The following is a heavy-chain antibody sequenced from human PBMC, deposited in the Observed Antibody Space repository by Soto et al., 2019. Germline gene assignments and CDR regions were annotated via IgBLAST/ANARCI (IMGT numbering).Heavy chain of an antibody. CDR3: ARSLYGDYAWFDP. J-gene: IGHJ5*01. D-gene: IGHD4-17*01. CDR2: ISSSNSII. Sequence: GGSLRLSCAGSSITFTGYTMNWVLQAPGKGLEWVSYISSSNSIIYYADSVKGRFTISRDNAKNSLYLQMNSLRDEDTAVYYCARSLYGDYAWFDPWGQGTLVTVSS. V-gene: IGHV3-48*02. CDR1: SITFTGYT.